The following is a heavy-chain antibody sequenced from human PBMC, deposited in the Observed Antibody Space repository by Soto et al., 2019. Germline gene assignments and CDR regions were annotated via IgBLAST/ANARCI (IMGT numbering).Heavy chain of an antibody. CDR2: ISYDGSNK. J-gene: IGHJ4*02. Sequence: QVQLVESGGGVVQPGRSLRLSCAASGFTFSSYGMHWVRQAPGKGLEWVAVISYDGSNKYYTDSVKGRFTISRDNSKNTLYLQMNSLKPEATAVYYCARDVSRRGRSGWYLDYWGQGTLVTVSS. V-gene: IGHV3-30*03. CDR1: GFTFSSYG. CDR3: ARDVSRRGRSGWYLDY. D-gene: IGHD6-19*01.